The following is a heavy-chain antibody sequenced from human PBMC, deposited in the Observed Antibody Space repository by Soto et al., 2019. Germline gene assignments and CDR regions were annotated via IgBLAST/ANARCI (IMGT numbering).Heavy chain of an antibody. CDR1: GASISGYY. Sequence: PSETLSLTCTVSGASISGYYWSWIRKSAGKGLEWIGRIYATGTTEYNPSLKSRVMMSVDTSKKQLSLKLRSVTAADTAVYYCVRDGTKTLRDWFDPWGQGISVTVSS. CDR2: IYATGTT. D-gene: IGHD1-1*01. CDR3: VRDGTKTLRDWFDP. J-gene: IGHJ5*02. V-gene: IGHV4-4*07.